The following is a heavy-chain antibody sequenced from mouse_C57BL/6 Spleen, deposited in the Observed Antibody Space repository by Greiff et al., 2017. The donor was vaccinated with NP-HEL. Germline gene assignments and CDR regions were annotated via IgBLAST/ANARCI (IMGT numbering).Heavy chain of an antibody. V-gene: IGHV5-12*01. CDR1: GFTFSDYY. D-gene: IGHD2-12*01. CDR2: ISNGGGST. CDR3: ARVYDWYFDV. Sequence: EVQLVESGGGLVQPGGSLKLSCAASGFTFSDYYMYWVRQTPEKRLEWVAYISNGGGSTYYPDTVKGRFTISRDNAKNTLYLQMSRLKSEDTAMYYCARVYDWYFDVWGTGTTVTVSS. J-gene: IGHJ1*03.